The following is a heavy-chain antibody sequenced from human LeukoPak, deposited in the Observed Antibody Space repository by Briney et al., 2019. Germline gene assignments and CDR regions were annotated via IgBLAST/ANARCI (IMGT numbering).Heavy chain of an antibody. V-gene: IGHV4-39*01. Sequence: SKTLSLTGTVLGTSIRSSRYDGGGIRQPPGKSLEWVGSIYYWWSTYYIPPLKSRVTISLSRPKNQFCLKLGAVTAADTAVYFCVSSSRSGYYMLAAFDIWGQGTMVTVSS. CDR2: IYYWWST. D-gene: IGHD3-22*01. J-gene: IGHJ3*02. CDR3: VSSSRSGYYMLAAFDI. CDR1: GTSIRSSRYD.